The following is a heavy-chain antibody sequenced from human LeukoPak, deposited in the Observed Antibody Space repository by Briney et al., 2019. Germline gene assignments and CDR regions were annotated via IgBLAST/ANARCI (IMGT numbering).Heavy chain of an antibody. J-gene: IGHJ4*02. CDR3: ARDPWGGIYSSSSWPDY. CDR2: ISYDGSNK. Sequence: PGGSLRLSCAASGFTFSSYAMHWVRQAPGKGLEWVAVISYDGSNKYYADSVQGRFTISRDNSKNTLYLQMNSLRAEDTAVYYCARDPWGGIYSSSSWPDYWGQGTLVTVSS. D-gene: IGHD6-6*01. V-gene: IGHV3-30-3*01. CDR1: GFTFSSYA.